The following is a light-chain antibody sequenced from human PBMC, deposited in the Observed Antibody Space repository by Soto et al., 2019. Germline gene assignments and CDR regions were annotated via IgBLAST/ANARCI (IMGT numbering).Light chain of an antibody. CDR3: QQYDGH. J-gene: IGKJ2*01. Sequence: DIQMTQSPSTVSASVGDRVTITCRASQSINTWLAWYQQKPGKAPRVLIYDASSLQSGVPSRFRGSGSGTEFTLTISSLEHDDFVSYYCQQYDGHFGQGTKLEIK. V-gene: IGKV1-5*01. CDR1: QSINTW. CDR2: DAS.